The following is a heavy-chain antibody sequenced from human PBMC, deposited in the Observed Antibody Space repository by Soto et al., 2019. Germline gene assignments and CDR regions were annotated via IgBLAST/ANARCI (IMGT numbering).Heavy chain of an antibody. CDR3: ARAPTIMVRGSEIWFDP. J-gene: IGHJ5*02. CDR1: GGSISSGDYY. D-gene: IGHD3-10*01. CDR2: IYYSGST. V-gene: IGHV4-30-4*01. Sequence: KTSETLSLTCTVSGGSISSGDYYWSWIRQPPGKGLEWIGYIYYSGSTYYNPSLKSRVTISVDTSKNQFSLKLSSVTAADTAVYYCARAPTIMVRGSEIWFDPWGQGTLGTVSS.